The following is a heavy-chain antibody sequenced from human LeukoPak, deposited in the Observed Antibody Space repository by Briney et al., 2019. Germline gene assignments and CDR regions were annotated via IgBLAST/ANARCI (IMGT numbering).Heavy chain of an antibody. J-gene: IGHJ4*02. V-gene: IGHV3-66*01. CDR2: LYSGGGT. D-gene: IGHD3-22*01. Sequence: GGSLRLSCAASGFTVSSNYMTWVRQAPGKGLEWVSLLYSGGGTDYADSVKGRFTTSRDNSKNTLYLQMNRLRAEDTAVYYCAPYYDSSGYPPGGLDFWGQGTQVTVPP. CDR1: GFTVSSNY. CDR3: APYYDSSGYPPGGLDF.